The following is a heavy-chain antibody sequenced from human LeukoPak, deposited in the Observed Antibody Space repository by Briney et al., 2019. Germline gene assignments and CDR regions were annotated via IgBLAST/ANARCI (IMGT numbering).Heavy chain of an antibody. Sequence: GASVKVSCKASGYTFTSYGISWVRQAPGQGLEWMGWISAYNGNTNYAQKLQGRVTMTTDTSTSTAYMELRSLRSDDTAVYHCARLELYYDNVNVDYWGQGTLVTVSS. CDR2: ISAYNGNT. CDR3: ARLELYYDNVNVDY. D-gene: IGHD3-9*01. V-gene: IGHV1-18*01. CDR1: GYTFTSYG. J-gene: IGHJ4*02.